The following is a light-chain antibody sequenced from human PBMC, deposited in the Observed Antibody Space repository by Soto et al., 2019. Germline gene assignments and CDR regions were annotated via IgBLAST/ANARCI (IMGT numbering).Light chain of an antibody. V-gene: IGLV2-14*01. CDR1: SSDVGAYNS. J-gene: IGLJ1*01. Sequence: QSVLTQPASVSGSLGQSITISCTGTSSDVGAYNSVSWYQQHPGKAPKLIIFEVFNRPSGASTRFSGSKSGNTASLTISGLQAVDEADYYCSSYTDSSTYVFGTGTKVTVL. CDR2: EVF. CDR3: SSYTDSSTYV.